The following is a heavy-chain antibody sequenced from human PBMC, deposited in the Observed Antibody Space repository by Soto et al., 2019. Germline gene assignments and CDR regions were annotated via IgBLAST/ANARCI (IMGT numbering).Heavy chain of an antibody. Sequence: SETLSLTCTVSGGSISSYYWSWIRQPPGKGLEWIGYIYYSGSTYYNPSLKSRVTISVDTSKNQFSLKLSSVTAADTAVYYCAGRGYDILTGPDYYYYGMDVWGQGTTVTVSS. CDR1: GGSISSYY. V-gene: IGHV4-59*06. D-gene: IGHD3-9*01. CDR3: AGRGYDILTGPDYYYYGMDV. CDR2: IYYSGST. J-gene: IGHJ6*02.